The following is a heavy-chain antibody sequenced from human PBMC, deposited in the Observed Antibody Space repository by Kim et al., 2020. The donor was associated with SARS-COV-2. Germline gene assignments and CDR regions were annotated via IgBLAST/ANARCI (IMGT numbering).Heavy chain of an antibody. Sequence: GGSLRLSCAASGFTFSNAWMSWVRQAPGKGLEWVGRIKSKTDGGTTDYAAPVKGRFTISRDDSKNTLYLQMNSLKTEDTAVYYCTTDQAYSRLSQYGDYAGDVWGQGTTVTVSS. D-gene: IGHD4-17*01. V-gene: IGHV3-15*01. CDR1: GFTFSNAW. J-gene: IGHJ6*02. CDR2: IKSKTDGGTT. CDR3: TTDQAYSRLSQYGDYAGDV.